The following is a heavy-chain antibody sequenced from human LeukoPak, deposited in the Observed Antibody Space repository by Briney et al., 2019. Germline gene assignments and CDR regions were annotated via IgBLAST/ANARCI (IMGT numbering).Heavy chain of an antibody. V-gene: IGHV4-4*07. J-gene: IGHJ4*02. CDR1: GGSISSYY. Sequence: PSETLSLTCTVSGGSISSYYWSWIRQPAGKGPEWIGRIYARGSTNYNPSLNSRVTMSVDTSKSQFSLELSSVTAADTAVYYCAGDRKGVVIFDYWGQGTLVTVSS. D-gene: IGHD3-10*01. CDR3: AGDRKGVVIFDY. CDR2: IYARGST.